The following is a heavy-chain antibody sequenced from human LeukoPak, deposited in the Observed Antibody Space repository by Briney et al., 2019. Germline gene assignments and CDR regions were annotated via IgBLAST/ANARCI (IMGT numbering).Heavy chain of an antibody. CDR2: IYYSGST. V-gene: IGHV4-39*02. CDR3: ARERWEGTNWFDP. CDR1: GGSISSSSYY. J-gene: IGHJ5*02. D-gene: IGHD5-24*01. Sequence: SETLSLTCTVSGGSISSSSYYWGWIRQPPGKGLEWIGSIYYSGSTYYNPSLKSRVTISVDTSKDQFSLKLSSVTAADTAVYYCARERWEGTNWFDPWGQGTLVTVSS.